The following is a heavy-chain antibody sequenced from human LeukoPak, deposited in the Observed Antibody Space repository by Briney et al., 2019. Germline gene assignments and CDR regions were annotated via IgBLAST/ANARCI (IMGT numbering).Heavy chain of an antibody. V-gene: IGHV4-31*03. D-gene: IGHD3-22*01. CDR2: IYYSGST. CDR1: GGSISSGGYY. J-gene: IGHJ2*01. Sequence: SETLSLTCTVSGGSISSGGYYWSWIRQHPGKGPEWIGYIYYSGSTYYNPSLKSRVTISVDTSKNQFSLKLSSVTAADTAVYYCARAPENYYDSSGYLMWYFDLWGRGTLVTVSS. CDR3: ARAPENYYDSSGYLMWYFDL.